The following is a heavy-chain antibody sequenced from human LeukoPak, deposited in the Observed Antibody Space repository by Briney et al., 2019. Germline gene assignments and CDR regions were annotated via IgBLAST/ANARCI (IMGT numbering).Heavy chain of an antibody. CDR3: ARGLRIAVAGSGTLGC. D-gene: IGHD6-19*01. CDR1: GYTFTSYD. Sequence: GASVKVSCRASGYTFTSYDINWVRQATGQGLEWMGWMNPNSGNTGYAQKFQGRVTMTRNTSISTAYMELSSLRSEDRAVYYCARGLRIAVAGSGTLGCWGQGTLVTVSS. CDR2: MNPNSGNT. V-gene: IGHV1-8*01. J-gene: IGHJ4*02.